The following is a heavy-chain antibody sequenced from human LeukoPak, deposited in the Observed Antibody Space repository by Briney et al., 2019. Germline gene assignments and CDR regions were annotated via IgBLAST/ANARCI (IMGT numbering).Heavy chain of an antibody. V-gene: IGHV3-23*01. D-gene: IGHD3-22*01. CDR1: GFTFSSYA. CDR2: ISGSGGST. J-gene: IGHJ4*02. CDR3: TRGQSSGYSSGDY. Sequence: GGSLRLSCAASGFTFSSYAMRWVRQAPGKGLEWVSAISGSGGSTYYADSVKGRFTISRDNAKNTLYLQMNSLRAEDTAVYYCTRGQSSGYSSGDYWGQGTLVTVSS.